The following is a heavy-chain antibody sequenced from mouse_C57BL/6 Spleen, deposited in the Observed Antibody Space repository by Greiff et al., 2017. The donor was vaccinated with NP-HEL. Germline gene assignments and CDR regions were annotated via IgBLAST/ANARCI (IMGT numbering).Heavy chain of an antibody. V-gene: IGHV1-47*01. CDR3: ARGGSSYLYYYAMDY. CDR1: GYTFTTYP. J-gene: IGHJ4*01. Sequence: LQESGAELVKPGASVKMSCKASGYTFTTYPIEWMKQNHGKSLEWIGNFHPYNDDTKYNEKFKGKATLTVEKSSSTVYLELSRLTSDDSAVYYCARGGSSYLYYYAMDYWGQGTSVTVSS. CDR2: FHPYNDDT. D-gene: IGHD1-1*01.